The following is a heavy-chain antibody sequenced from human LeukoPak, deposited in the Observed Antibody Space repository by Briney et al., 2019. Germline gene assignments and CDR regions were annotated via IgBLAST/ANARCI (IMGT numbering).Heavy chain of an antibody. V-gene: IGHV3-21*01. J-gene: IGHJ4*02. CDR2: ISSSSSYI. CDR1: GFTFSSYS. Sequence: PGGSLRLSCAASGFTFSSYSMNWVRQAPGKGLEWVSSISSSSSYIYYADSVKGGFTISTDNAKNSLYLQINRPREEETAVYYSAKAQWGSRSYLDYWRQDTLVTVFS. CDR3: AKAQWGSRSYLDY. D-gene: IGHD1-26*01.